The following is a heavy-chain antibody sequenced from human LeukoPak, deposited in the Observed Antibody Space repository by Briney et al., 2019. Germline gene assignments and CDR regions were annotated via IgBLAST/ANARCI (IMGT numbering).Heavy chain of an antibody. V-gene: IGHV3-66*01. D-gene: IGHD4-4*01. CDR3: ARDSSTVTTDGMDV. Sequence: GGSLRLSCAASGFTVSSNYMSWVRQAPGKGLEWVSVIYSGGSTYYADSVKGRFTISRDNSKNTLYLQMNSLRAEDTAVYYCARDSSTVTTDGMDVWGQGNPGRRLL. CDR2: IYSGGST. J-gene: IGHJ6*02. CDR1: GFTVSSNY.